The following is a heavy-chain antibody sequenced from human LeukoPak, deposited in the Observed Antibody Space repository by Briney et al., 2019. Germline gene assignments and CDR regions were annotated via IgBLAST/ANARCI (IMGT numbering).Heavy chain of an antibody. CDR1: GFTFNYHS. Sequence: GGSLRLSCAASGFTFNYHSMNWVRQAPGKGLGWISYISRSGDTIYYADSVKGRFTISRDNANNSLYLQMNSLRDEDTAVYFCARLLKYYYDSSGYGEDWYFDLWGRGTLVTVSS. CDR3: ARLLKYYYDSSGYGEDWYFDL. CDR2: ISRSGDTI. D-gene: IGHD3-22*01. J-gene: IGHJ2*01. V-gene: IGHV3-48*02.